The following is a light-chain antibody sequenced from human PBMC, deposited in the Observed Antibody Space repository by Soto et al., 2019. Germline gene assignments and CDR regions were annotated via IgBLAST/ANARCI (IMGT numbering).Light chain of an antibody. CDR2: DAS. CDR1: QDVSSY. CDR3: QQYSNLST. V-gene: IGKV1-33*01. J-gene: IGKJ5*01. Sequence: DIGMTRSTSSSSSPVGDRVTITFQASQDVSSYLNWYQQKLGKAPKLLIYDASNLETGVPSRFSGSGSGTEFSFTISSLQPEDFATYYWQQYSNLSTFGQGTRLEN.